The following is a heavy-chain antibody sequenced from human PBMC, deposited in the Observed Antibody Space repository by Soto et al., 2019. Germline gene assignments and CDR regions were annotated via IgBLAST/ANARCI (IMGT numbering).Heavy chain of an antibody. CDR2: INPSGGST. V-gene: IGHV1-46*01. CDR3: SKDLSSTRCFDY. CDR1: GYTFPSYY. J-gene: IGHJ4*02. D-gene: IGHD6-6*01. Sequence: GAVNVSCQASGYTFPSYYIHWVRQTPGQGLDGMGIINPSGGSTDYAQKFQGRVTVTRDTSSSTVYMELNSLRSEDTAVYYCSKDLSSTRCFDYWGQGSLVTVSS.